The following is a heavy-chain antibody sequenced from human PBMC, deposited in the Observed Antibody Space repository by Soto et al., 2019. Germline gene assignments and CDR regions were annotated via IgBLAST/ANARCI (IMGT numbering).Heavy chain of an antibody. CDR3: TRTGNGGYFGVADY. J-gene: IGHJ4*02. Sequence: QVQLVESGGGLVKPGGSLRLSCAASGFTFSDYYMSWIRQAPGKGLEWVSYISSSGSSINNADSVKGRFIISRDNAKNSLYLQMNSLRADDTAVYYCTRTGNGGYFGVADYWGQGTLVTVSS. CDR1: GFTFSDYY. CDR2: ISSSGSSI. V-gene: IGHV3-11*01. D-gene: IGHD3-3*01.